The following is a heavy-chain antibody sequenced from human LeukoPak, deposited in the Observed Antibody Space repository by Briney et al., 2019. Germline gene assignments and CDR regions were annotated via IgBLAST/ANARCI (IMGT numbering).Heavy chain of an antibody. CDR1: RFTFSDHS. CDR3: ATRAGVTMGGTMADF. D-gene: IGHD3-3*01. Sequence: GGSLSLSCAASRFTFSDHSLSWVRQTPGKRLEWVSSISGSGDNTFYADSVRGRFTISRDNSKNTLYLQMNSLRVEDTALYYCATRAGVTMGGTMADFWGQGTLVTVSS. V-gene: IGHV3-23*01. CDR2: ISGSGDNT. J-gene: IGHJ4*02.